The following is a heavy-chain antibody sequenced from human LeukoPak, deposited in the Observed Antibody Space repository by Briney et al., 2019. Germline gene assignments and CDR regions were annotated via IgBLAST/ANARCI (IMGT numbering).Heavy chain of an antibody. D-gene: IGHD3-22*01. CDR3: AASYDSGGYYPGY. J-gene: IGHJ4*02. CDR2: INHSGST. Sequence: PSETLSLTCAVYGGSFSGYYWSWIRQPPGKGLEWIGEINHSGSTNYNPSLKSRVTISVDTSKNQFSLKLSSVTAADTAVYYCAASYDSGGYYPGYWGQGTLVTVSS. V-gene: IGHV4-34*01. CDR1: GGSFSGYY.